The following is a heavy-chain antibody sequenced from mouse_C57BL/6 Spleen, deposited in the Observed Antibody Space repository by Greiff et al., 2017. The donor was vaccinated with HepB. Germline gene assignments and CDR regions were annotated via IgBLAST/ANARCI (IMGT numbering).Heavy chain of an antibody. V-gene: IGHV1-53*01. Sequence: VQLQQSGTELVKPGASVKLSCKASGYTFTSYWMHWVKQRPGQGLKWIGNINPSNGGTNYNEKFKSKATLTVDKSSSTAYMQLSSLTSEDSAVYYCAREYYGSDWYFDVWGTGTTVTVSS. CDR2: INPSNGGT. J-gene: IGHJ1*03. CDR1: GYTFTSYW. CDR3: AREYYGSDWYFDV. D-gene: IGHD1-1*01.